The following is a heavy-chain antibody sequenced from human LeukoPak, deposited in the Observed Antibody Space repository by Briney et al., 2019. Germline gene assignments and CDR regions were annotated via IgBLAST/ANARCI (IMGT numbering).Heavy chain of an antibody. CDR2: IYTSGST. J-gene: IGHJ4*02. Sequence: SQTLSLTCTVSGGSISSGSYYWSWIPQPAGKGLEWIGRIYTSGSTNYNPSLKSRVTISVDTSKNQFSLKLSSVTAADTAVYYCARGLAPRFTFDYWGQGTLVTVSA. CDR3: ARGLAPRFTFDY. CDR1: GGSISSGSYY. D-gene: IGHD6-19*01. V-gene: IGHV4-61*02.